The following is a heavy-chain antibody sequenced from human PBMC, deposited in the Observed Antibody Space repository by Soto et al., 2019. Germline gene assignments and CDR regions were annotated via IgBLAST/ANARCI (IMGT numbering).Heavy chain of an antibody. CDR1: GFTFSSYE. CDR2: ISSSGSTI. D-gene: IGHD6-13*01. Sequence: EVQLVESGGGLVQPGGSLRLSCAASGFTFSSYEMNWVRQAPGKGLEWVSYISSSGSTIYYADSVKGRFTISRDNAKNSLYLQMNSLRAEDTAVYYCARDNGIAGSFDPWGQGTLVTVSS. V-gene: IGHV3-48*03. J-gene: IGHJ5*02. CDR3: ARDNGIAGSFDP.